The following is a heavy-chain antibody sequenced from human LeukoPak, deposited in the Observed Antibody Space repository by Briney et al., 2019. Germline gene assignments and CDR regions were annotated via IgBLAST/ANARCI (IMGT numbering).Heavy chain of an antibody. V-gene: IGHV3-48*01. J-gene: IGHJ4*02. D-gene: IGHD3-22*01. CDR3: AKDPTGYYYDSSGYLLPDY. CDR1: GFTFSSYS. Sequence: GGSLRLSCAASGFTFSSYSMNWVRQAPGKGLEWVSYISSGSSTIYYADSVKGRFTISRDNAKNSLYLQMNSLRAEDTAVHYCAKDPTGYYYDSSGYLLPDYWGQGTLVTVSS. CDR2: ISSGSSTI.